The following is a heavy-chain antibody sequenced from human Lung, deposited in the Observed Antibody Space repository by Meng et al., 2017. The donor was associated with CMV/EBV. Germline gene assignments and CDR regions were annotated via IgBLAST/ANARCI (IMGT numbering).Heavy chain of an antibody. CDR3: ARGDYSGYDVPDY. CDR2: ISSSSAYI. V-gene: IGHV3-21*06. J-gene: IGHJ4*02. CDR1: GFMFSSYT. D-gene: IGHD5-12*01. Sequence: GGSLRLXXAASGFMFSSYTMNWVRQAPGRGLEWVSSISSSSAYIFYADSVKGRFTISRDNAKNSLNLQMHSLRAEDTALYYCARGDYSGYDVPDYWGQGTLVTVSS.